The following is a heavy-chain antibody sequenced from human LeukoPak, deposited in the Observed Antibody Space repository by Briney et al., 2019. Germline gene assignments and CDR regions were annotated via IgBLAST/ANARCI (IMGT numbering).Heavy chain of an antibody. D-gene: IGHD1-14*01. V-gene: IGHV4-38-2*02. Sequence: SETLSLTCTVSGYSISSGYYWGWLRQPPGKGLEWIGSIYHSGSTYYNPSLKSRVTISVDTSKNQFSLKLSSVTAADTAVYYCARDPEGPWGQGTLVTVSS. CDR3: ARDPEGP. J-gene: IGHJ5*02. CDR1: GYSISSGYY. CDR2: IYHSGST.